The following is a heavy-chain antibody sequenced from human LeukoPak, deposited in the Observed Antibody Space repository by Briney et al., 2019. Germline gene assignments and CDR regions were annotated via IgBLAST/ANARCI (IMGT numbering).Heavy chain of an antibody. V-gene: IGHV3-23*01. CDR3: AKTPGQQLVLGWFDP. CDR2: ISGRSGST. Sequence: QPGASLRLSCAASGFIFSNYAMYWVRQAPGKGLEWVSAISGRSGSTYYADSVKGRFTISRDNSKNTLYLQMNSLRAEDTAVYYCAKTPGQQLVLGWFDPWGQGTLVTVSS. D-gene: IGHD6-13*01. J-gene: IGHJ5*02. CDR1: GFIFSNYA.